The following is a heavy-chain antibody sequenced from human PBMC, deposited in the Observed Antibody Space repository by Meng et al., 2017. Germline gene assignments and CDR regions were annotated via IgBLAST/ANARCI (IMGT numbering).Heavy chain of an antibody. D-gene: IGHD3-10*01. V-gene: IGHV3-9*01. Sequence: SLKISCAASGFTFDDYAMHWVRQAPGKGLEWVSGISWNSGSIGYADSVKGRFTISRDNSKNTLYLQMNSLRAEDTAVYYCARKILPYGSGTGGFDYWGQGTLVTVSS. CDR3: ARKILPYGSGTGGFDY. CDR1: GFTFDDYA. J-gene: IGHJ4*02. CDR2: ISWNSGSI.